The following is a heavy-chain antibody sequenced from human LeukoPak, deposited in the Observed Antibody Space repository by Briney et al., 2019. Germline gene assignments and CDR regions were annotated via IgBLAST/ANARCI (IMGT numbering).Heavy chain of an antibody. Sequence: SETLSLTCSVSVYSINRVYHWGWVRQPPGKGLEWIASVHHSGRTYYNPSLKSRLAISADTSKNQFSLKLDSVTAADTAVYYCARVLRLLHFDYWGQGTLVTVSS. CDR2: VHHSGRT. V-gene: IGHV4-38-2*02. CDR1: VYSINRVYH. D-gene: IGHD3-22*01. J-gene: IGHJ4*02. CDR3: ARVLRLLHFDY.